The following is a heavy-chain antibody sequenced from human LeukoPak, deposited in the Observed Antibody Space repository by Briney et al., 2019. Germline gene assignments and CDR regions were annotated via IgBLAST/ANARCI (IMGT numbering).Heavy chain of an antibody. D-gene: IGHD3-3*01. CDR1: GGSISSYY. CDR3: ARHVEWFLRPDAFDI. J-gene: IGHJ3*02. V-gene: IGHV4-59*08. CDR2: IYYSGST. Sequence: SETLSLTCTVSGGSISSYYWSWIRQPPGKGLEWIGYIYYSGSTNYNPSLKSRVTISVDTSKNQFSLKLSSVTAADTAVYYCARHVEWFLRPDAFDIWGQGTMVTVSS.